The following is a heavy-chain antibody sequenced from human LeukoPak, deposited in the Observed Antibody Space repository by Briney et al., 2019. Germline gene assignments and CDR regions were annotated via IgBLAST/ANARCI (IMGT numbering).Heavy chain of an antibody. D-gene: IGHD3-16*02. Sequence: GGSLRLSCAASGFTFSSYWMHWVRQAPGKGLVWVSRINSDGSSTSYADSVKGRFTISRDNAKNTLYLQMNSLRAEDTAVYYCARDDYDYVWGSYPEQYETDYWGQGTLVTVSS. V-gene: IGHV3-74*01. CDR1: GFTFSSYW. CDR3: ARDDYDYVWGSYPEQYETDY. CDR2: INSDGSST. J-gene: IGHJ4*02.